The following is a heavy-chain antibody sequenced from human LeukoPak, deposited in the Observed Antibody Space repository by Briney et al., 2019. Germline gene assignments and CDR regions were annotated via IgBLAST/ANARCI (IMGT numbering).Heavy chain of an antibody. D-gene: IGHD3-10*01. J-gene: IGHJ4*02. CDR3: TKEFSGSYEN. V-gene: IGHV3-43*02. CDR1: GFSFDHDG. Sequence: PGGSLRLSCAPSGFSFDHDGFHWGRQGPGKGLELVSLISRDYGTTSYGDSAKDRFTITRDNRKNSLYMQMNSLKTEDSALYYCTKEFSGSYENWGQGTLVTVSS. CDR2: ISRDYGTT.